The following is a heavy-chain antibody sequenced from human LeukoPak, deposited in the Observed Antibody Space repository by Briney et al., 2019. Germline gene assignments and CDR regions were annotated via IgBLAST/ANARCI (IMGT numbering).Heavy chain of an antibody. V-gene: IGHV3-33*01. CDR1: GFTFSSYG. D-gene: IGHD3-16*02. Sequence: PGRSLRLSCAASGFTFSSYGMHWARQAPGKGLEWVAVIWYDGSNKYYADSVKGRFTISRDNSKNTLYLQMNSLRAEDTAVYYCARDALPTYYDYVWGSYRYNWFDPWGQGTLVTVSS. J-gene: IGHJ5*02. CDR2: IWYDGSNK. CDR3: ARDALPTYYDYVWGSYRYNWFDP.